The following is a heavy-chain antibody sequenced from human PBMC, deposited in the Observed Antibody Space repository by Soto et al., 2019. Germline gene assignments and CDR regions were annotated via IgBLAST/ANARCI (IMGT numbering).Heavy chain of an antibody. J-gene: IGHJ4*02. CDR1: GGTFSSYA. Sequence: QVQLVQSGAEVKKPGSSVKVSCKASGGTFSSYAISWVRQAPGQGLEWMGGIIPIFGTANYAQKFQGRVTITADESTSTAYMELSSLRSEDTAVYYCARIGYCSGGSCFFFDYWGQGTLVTVSS. D-gene: IGHD2-15*01. CDR3: ARIGYCSGGSCFFFDY. CDR2: IIPIFGTA. V-gene: IGHV1-69*01.